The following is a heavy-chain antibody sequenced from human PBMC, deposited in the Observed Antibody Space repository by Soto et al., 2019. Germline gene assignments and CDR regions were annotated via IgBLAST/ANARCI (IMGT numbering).Heavy chain of an antibody. CDR1: GYSFTSYW. J-gene: IGHJ6*02. Sequence: PGESLKISCQGSGYSFTSYWISWVRQMPGKGLEWMGRIDPSDSYTNYSPSFQGHVTISADKSISTAYLQWSSLKASDTAMYYCARLPPTVVTYYYGMDVWGQGTTVTVSS. D-gene: IGHD4-17*01. CDR3: ARLPPTVVTYYYGMDV. V-gene: IGHV5-10-1*01. CDR2: IDPSDSYT.